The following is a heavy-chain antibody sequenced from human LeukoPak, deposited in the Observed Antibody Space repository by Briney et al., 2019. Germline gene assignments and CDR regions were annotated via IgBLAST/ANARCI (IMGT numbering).Heavy chain of an antibody. CDR1: GGTFSSYA. V-gene: IGHV1-69*04. Sequence: GASVKVSCKASGGTFSSYAISWVRQAPGQGLEWMGRIIPILGIANYAQKFQGRVTITADKSTSTAYMELSSLRSEDTAVYYCARYSSGWTGRGDYWGQGTLVTVSS. J-gene: IGHJ4*02. CDR3: ARYSSGWTGRGDY. CDR2: IIPILGIA. D-gene: IGHD6-19*01.